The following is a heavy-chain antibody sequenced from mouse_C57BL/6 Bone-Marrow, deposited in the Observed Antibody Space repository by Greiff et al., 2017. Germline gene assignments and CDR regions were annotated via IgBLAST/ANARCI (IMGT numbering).Heavy chain of an antibody. Sequence: EVHLVESGGGLVKPGGSLKLSCAASGFTFSSYAMSWVRQTPEKRLEWVATISDGGSYTYYPDNVKGRFTISRDNAKNNLYLQMSHLKSEDTAMYYCARGRTGWFAYWGQGTLVTVSA. V-gene: IGHV5-4*01. J-gene: IGHJ3*01. D-gene: IGHD4-1*01. CDR1: GFTFSSYA. CDR2: ISDGGSYT. CDR3: ARGRTGWFAY.